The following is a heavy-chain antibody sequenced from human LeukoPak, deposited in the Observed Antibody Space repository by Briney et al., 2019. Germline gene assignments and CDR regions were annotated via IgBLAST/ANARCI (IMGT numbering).Heavy chain of an antibody. J-gene: IGHJ6*02. CDR1: GFTFSSYG. V-gene: IGHV3-30*18. Sequence: PGRSLRLSCAASGFTFSSYGMHWVRQAPGKGLEWVAVISYDGSNKYYADSVKGRFTISRDNSKNTLCLQMNSLRAEDTAVYYCAKEHCGGDCYYYYGMDVWGQGTTVTVSS. CDR3: AKEHCGGDCYYYYGMDV. D-gene: IGHD2-21*02. CDR2: ISYDGSNK.